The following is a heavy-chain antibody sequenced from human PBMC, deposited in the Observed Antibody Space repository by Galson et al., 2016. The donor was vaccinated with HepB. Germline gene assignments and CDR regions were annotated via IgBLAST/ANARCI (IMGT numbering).Heavy chain of an antibody. CDR1: GYIFTSFD. J-gene: IGHJ4*02. D-gene: IGHD2-8*01. CDR2: MNPKTGTT. CDR3: TKTNGHQLAGDSDF. V-gene: IGHV1-8*01. Sequence: SVKVSCKASGYIFTSFDIHWVRQAPGQGLEWVGWMNPKTGTTGYAQKFQGRVTLTRDTYTNTAYMELTGLTSEETALYSCTKTNGHQLAGDSDFWGRGTQVTVSS.